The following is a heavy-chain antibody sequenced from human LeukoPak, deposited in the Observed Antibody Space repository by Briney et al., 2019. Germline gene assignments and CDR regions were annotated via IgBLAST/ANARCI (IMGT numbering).Heavy chain of an antibody. CDR1: GGSISSYY. V-gene: IGHV4-59*08. J-gene: IGHJ3*02. CDR3: ARRESGSYGFGNTFDI. D-gene: IGHD1-26*01. Sequence: SETLSLTCTVSGGSISSYYWSWIRQPPGKGLEWIGYIYYSGSTNYNPSLKSRVTISVDTSKNQFSLKLSSVTAADTAVYYCARRESGSYGFGNTFDIWGQGTMVTVSS. CDR2: IYYSGST.